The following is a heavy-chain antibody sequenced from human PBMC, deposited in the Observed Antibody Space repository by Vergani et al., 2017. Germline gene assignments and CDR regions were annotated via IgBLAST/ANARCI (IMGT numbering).Heavy chain of an antibody. CDR3: ARVQTQYYYDSSGYPDY. Sequence: EVQLVESGGGLVQPGGSLRLSCAASGFTFSSYWMSWVRQAPGKGLEWVANIKQDGSEKDYVDSVKGRFTISRDNAKNSLYLQMNSLRAEDTAVYYCARVQTQYYYDSSGYPDYWGQGTLVTVSS. J-gene: IGHJ4*02. CDR2: IKQDGSEK. D-gene: IGHD3-22*01. V-gene: IGHV3-7*01. CDR1: GFTFSSYW.